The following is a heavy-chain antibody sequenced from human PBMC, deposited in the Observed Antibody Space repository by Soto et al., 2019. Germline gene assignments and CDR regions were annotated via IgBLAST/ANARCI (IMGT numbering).Heavy chain of an antibody. D-gene: IGHD4-4*01. CDR3: ARTTVVSGTPDFDY. CDR2: ISYGGINN. J-gene: IGHJ4*02. CDR1: GFTFSNFP. V-gene: IGHV3-30-3*01. Sequence: QVQLVESGGGVVQPGRSLRLSCAASGFTFSNFPMHWVRQAPGKGLEWVAVISYGGINNYYADSVKGRFTISRDDSNNTVYLQMNGLRPEDTAVYFCARTTVVSGTPDFDYWGQGTLVTVSS.